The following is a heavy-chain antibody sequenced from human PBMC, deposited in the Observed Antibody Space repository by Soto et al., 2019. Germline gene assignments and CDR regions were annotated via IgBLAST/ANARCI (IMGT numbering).Heavy chain of an antibody. V-gene: IGHV4-61*01. J-gene: IGHJ6*02. Sequence: SETLSLTYTVSGGSVRSGSYYWSWIRQPPGKGLEWIGYIYYSGSTNYNPSLKSRVTISVDTSKNQFSLKLSSVTAADTAVYYCERESISRGSYYYYGMDVGGQGTTVTVSS. CDR1: GGSVRSGSYY. D-gene: IGHD3-10*01. CDR2: IYYSGST. CDR3: ERESISRGSYYYYGMDV.